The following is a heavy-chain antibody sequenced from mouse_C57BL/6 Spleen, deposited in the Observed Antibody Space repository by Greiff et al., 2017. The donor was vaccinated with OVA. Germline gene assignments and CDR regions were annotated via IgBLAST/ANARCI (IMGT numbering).Heavy chain of an antibody. D-gene: IGHD4-1*02. V-gene: IGHV1-19*01. CDR1: GYTFTDYY. Sequence: EVQLQQSGPVLVKPGASVKMSCKASGYTFTDYYMNWVKQSHGKSLEWIGVINPYNGGASYNQKFKGKATLTVDKSSSTAYMELNSLTSEDSAVYYCEATGTDFDDWGQGTTLTVSS. CDR2: INPYNGGA. CDR3: EATGTDFDD. J-gene: IGHJ2*01.